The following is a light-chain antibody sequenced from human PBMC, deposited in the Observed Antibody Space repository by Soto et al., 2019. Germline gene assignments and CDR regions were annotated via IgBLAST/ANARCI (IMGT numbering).Light chain of an antibody. CDR3: HQYGTTPWT. CDR2: GVS. J-gene: IGKJ1*01. CDR1: QTVRVSQSVGGSY. Sequence: EIVLSQSPGXLSLSPGERXTXSCRASQTVRVSQSVGGSYLAWYQQKPGQAPRLLIYGVSRRGTGIPDRFRGSGSRTDITHTTSRLEPDDCAVKNRHQYGTTPWTFGQGTKVKIK. V-gene: IGKV3-20*01.